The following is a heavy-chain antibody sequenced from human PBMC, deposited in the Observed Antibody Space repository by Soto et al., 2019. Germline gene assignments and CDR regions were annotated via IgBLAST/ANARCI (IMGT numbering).Heavy chain of an antibody. D-gene: IGHD6-13*01. CDR3: ARLIASAGWYDAFDI. J-gene: IGHJ3*02. CDR1: GYSFTSYW. CDR2: IYPGDSDT. V-gene: IGHV5-51*01. Sequence: EVQLVQSGAEVKKPGESLKISCKGSGYSFTSYWIGWVRQMPGKGLEWMGIIYPGDSDTRYSPSFQGQVTISADKSNSTAYLQWSSLKASDTAMYYCARLIASAGWYDAFDIWGQGTMVTVSS.